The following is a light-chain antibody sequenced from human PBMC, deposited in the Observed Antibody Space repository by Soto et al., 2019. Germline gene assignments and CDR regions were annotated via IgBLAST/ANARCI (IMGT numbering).Light chain of an antibody. CDR2: HAS. Sequence: DIQITQSPSALSASVGDRVTFTCRASQSISSSLAWYQQKPGKAPKLVLYHASTLQSGVPSRFRGSGSGTDFTLTISRLHPDDFETYYCQQYNTSPWTFGQGTKVDIK. V-gene: IGKV1-5*01. J-gene: IGKJ1*01. CDR3: QQYNTSPWT. CDR1: QSISSS.